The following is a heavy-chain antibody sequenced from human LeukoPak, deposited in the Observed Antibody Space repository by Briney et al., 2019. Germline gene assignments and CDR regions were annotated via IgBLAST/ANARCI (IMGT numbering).Heavy chain of an antibody. J-gene: IGHJ4*02. V-gene: IGHV3-30*04. CDR2: ISYDGSNK. Sequence: QPGRSLRLSCAASGFTFSSYAMHWVRQAPGKGLEWVAVISYDGSNKYYADSVKGRFTISRDNSKNTLYLQMNSLRAEDTAVYYCARDQRTYYYGSGSYTFDYWGQGTLVTVSS. CDR1: GFTFSSYA. CDR3: ARDQRTYYYGSGSYTFDY. D-gene: IGHD3-10*01.